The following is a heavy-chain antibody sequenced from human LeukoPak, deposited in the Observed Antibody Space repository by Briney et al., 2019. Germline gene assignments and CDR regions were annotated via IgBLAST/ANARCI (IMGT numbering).Heavy chain of an antibody. V-gene: IGHV1-2*02. Sequence: GASVKVSCKASGYTFTSYYMHWVRQAPGQGLEWMGWINTNSGGTNYAQKFQGSVNMTRDTSISTAYMELSRLRSDDTAVYYCARQYYGSGRYYCDYWGQGTLVSVSS. J-gene: IGHJ4*02. CDR2: INTNSGGT. CDR1: GYTFTSYY. CDR3: ARQYYGSGRYYCDY. D-gene: IGHD3-10*01.